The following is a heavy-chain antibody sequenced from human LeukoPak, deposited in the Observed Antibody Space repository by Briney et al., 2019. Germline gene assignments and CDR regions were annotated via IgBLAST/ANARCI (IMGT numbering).Heavy chain of an antibody. CDR2: ISGSGSTT. V-gene: IGHV3-23*01. J-gene: IGHJ4*02. D-gene: IGHD4-17*01. CDR3: TRGSYGDYEY. CDR1: GFTFSSYA. Sequence: GGSLRLSCAASGFTFSSYAMSWVRQAPGKGLEWVSAISGSGSTTYYVDSLKGRFTISRDNAQNSLYLQMNSLRAEDTAVYYCTRGSYGDYEYWGQGTLVTVSS.